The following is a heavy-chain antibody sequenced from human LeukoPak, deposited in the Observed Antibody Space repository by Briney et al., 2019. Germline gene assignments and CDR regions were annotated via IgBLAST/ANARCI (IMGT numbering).Heavy chain of an antibody. V-gene: IGHV6-1*01. Sequence: SQTLSLTCAISGDSVSSNSVAWNWIRKSPSRGLERLGRTYRRSIFYKYHTLTLNSQTMLSLNTSKIQFSLQLSSVPPEDTATYYCARGSYSTFDFWGQGTMVTVSS. D-gene: IGHD2-2*01. CDR2: TYRRSIFYK. CDR3: ARGSYSTFDF. CDR1: GDSVSSNSVA. J-gene: IGHJ3*01.